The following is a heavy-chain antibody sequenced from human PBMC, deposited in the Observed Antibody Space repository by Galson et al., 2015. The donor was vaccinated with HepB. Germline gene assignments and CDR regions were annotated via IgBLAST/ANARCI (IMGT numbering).Heavy chain of an antibody. D-gene: IGHD4-17*01. J-gene: IGHJ4*02. CDR1: GFTVSSNY. CDR3: ARGVSTVTFFDY. Sequence: SLRLSCAASGFTVSSNYMSWVRQAPGKGLEWVSVIYSGGSTYYADSVKGRFTISRDNSKNTLYLQMNSLRAEDTAVYYCARGVSTVTFFDYWGQGTLVTVSS. V-gene: IGHV3-53*01. CDR2: IYSGGST.